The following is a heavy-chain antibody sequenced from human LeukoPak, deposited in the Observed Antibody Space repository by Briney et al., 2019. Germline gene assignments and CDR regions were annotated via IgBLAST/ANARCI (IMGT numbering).Heavy chain of an antibody. Sequence: GGSLRLSCAASGFTFSDYYMSWIRQAPGKGLEWVSYISSSGSTIYYADSVKGRFTISRDNAKNSLYLQMNSLRAEDTALYYCAKEQETYYYDSSGLTPDYWGQGTLVTVSS. J-gene: IGHJ4*02. CDR2: ISSSGSTI. D-gene: IGHD3-22*01. CDR1: GFTFSDYY. V-gene: IGHV3-11*01. CDR3: AKEQETYYYDSSGLTPDY.